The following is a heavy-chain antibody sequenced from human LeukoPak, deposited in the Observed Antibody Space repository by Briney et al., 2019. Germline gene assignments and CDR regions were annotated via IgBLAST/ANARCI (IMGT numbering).Heavy chain of an antibody. Sequence: GGSLRLSCAASGFTFSSYAMSWVRQAPGKGLERVAVISYDGSNKYYADSVKGRFTISRDNSKNTLYLQMNSLRAEDTAVYYCAKDRAYGDYDGYYFDYWGQGTLVTVSS. CDR3: AKDRAYGDYDGYYFDY. J-gene: IGHJ4*02. D-gene: IGHD4-17*01. V-gene: IGHV3-30*18. CDR1: GFTFSSYA. CDR2: ISYDGSNK.